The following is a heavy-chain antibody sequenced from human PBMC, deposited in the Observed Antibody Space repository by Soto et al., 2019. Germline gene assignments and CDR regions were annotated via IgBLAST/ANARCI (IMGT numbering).Heavy chain of an antibody. J-gene: IGHJ4*02. Sequence: PSETLSLTCTVSGCSITSDYSGWSWIRQPPGEGLEWIGHIFDSGTTYTNPSLRSQVAISLDTSKNHFSLTLSSVTAADTAVYYCARGPSGDKVHYWGQGTLVTVSS. V-gene: IGHV4-30-4*01. CDR2: IFDSGTT. D-gene: IGHD7-27*01. CDR3: ARGPSGDKVHY. CDR1: GCSITSDYSG.